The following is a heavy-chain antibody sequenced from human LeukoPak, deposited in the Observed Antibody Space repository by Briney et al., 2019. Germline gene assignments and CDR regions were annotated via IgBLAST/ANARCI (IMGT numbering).Heavy chain of an antibody. Sequence: PSETLSLTCAVYGGSFSGYYWSWIRQPPGKGLEWIGSIYYSGSTYYNPSLKSRVTISVDTSKNQFSLKLSSVTAADTAVYYCARLGSSWSYYFDYWGQGTLVTVSS. J-gene: IGHJ4*02. D-gene: IGHD6-13*01. CDR3: ARLGSSWSYYFDY. CDR2: IYYSGST. CDR1: GGSFSGYY. V-gene: IGHV4-34*01.